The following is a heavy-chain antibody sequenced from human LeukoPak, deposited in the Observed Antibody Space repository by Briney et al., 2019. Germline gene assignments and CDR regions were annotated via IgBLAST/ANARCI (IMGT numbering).Heavy chain of an antibody. D-gene: IGHD1-26*01. CDR3: ARGSGSYGF. J-gene: IGHJ4*02. V-gene: IGHV4-34*01. CDR1: GGSFSGYY. Sequence: SETLSLTCAVYGGSFSGYYWSWIRQPPGKGLEWIGEINHSGSTNYNPSLKSRVTISVDTSKNQFSLKLSSVTAADTAVYYCARGSGSYGFWGQGTLVTVSS. CDR2: INHSGST.